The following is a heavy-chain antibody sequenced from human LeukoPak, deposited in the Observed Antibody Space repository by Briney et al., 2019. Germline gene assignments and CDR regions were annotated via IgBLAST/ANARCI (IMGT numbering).Heavy chain of an antibody. CDR3: ARNTMIVVVPTDYYGMDV. J-gene: IGHJ6*02. CDR1: GYTFTSYG. Sequence: GASVKVSCKASGYTFTSYGISWVRQAPGQGLEWMGWINPNSGGTNYAQKFQGRVTMTRDTSISTAYMELSRLRSDDTAVYYCARNTMIVVVPTDYYGMDVWGQGTTVTVSS. CDR2: INPNSGGT. V-gene: IGHV1-2*02. D-gene: IGHD3-22*01.